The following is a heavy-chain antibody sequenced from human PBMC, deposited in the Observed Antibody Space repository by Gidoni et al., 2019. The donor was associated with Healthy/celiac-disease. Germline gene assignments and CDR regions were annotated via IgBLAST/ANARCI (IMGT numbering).Heavy chain of an antibody. V-gene: IGHV3-30*04. Sequence: QVQLVESGGGVVQPGRSLRLSCAAPGFPFSSSARHGVRQAPGKGLEWVAVISYDGSNKYYADSVKGRFTISRDNSKNTLYLQMNSLRAEDTAVYYCAREPMWSSGWSESYAFDIWGQGTMVTVSS. J-gene: IGHJ3*02. CDR3: AREPMWSSGWSESYAFDI. D-gene: IGHD6-19*01. CDR1: GFPFSSSA. CDR2: ISYDGSNK.